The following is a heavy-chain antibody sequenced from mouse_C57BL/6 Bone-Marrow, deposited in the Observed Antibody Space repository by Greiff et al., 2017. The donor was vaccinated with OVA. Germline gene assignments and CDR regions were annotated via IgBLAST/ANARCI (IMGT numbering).Heavy chain of an antibody. CDR3: ARSMVRCSDY. CDR2: IYPEDGDT. D-gene: IGHD1-1*01. J-gene: IGHJ2*01. Sequence: VQLQQSGAELVKPGASVKISCKASGYAFSSYCMNWVKQRPGKGLEWIGQIYPEDGDTNYNGKFKGKATLTGDKSSSTAYMQLSSLTSEDSAVYYCARSMVRCSDYWGQGTTLTVSS. V-gene: IGHV1-80*01. CDR1: GYAFSSYC.